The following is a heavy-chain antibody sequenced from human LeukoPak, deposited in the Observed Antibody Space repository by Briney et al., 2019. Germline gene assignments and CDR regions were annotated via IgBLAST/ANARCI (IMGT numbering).Heavy chain of an antibody. V-gene: IGHV3-64*01. Sequence: GGSLRLSCVASGFTFSSYAMHWVRQTPGKGLEYVSGINSNGGSTHYANSVKGRFTISRDNSKHTLYLQMGSLRSDDTAVYYCARVNEALLWFGELFFNWFDPWGQGTLVTVSS. CDR1: GFTFSSYA. J-gene: IGHJ5*02. CDR3: ARVNEALLWFGELFFNWFDP. CDR2: INSNGGST. D-gene: IGHD3-10*01.